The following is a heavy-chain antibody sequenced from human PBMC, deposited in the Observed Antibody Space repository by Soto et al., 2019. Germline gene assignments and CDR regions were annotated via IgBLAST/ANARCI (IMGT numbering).Heavy chain of an antibody. J-gene: IGHJ3*02. CDR2: ISAYNGNT. CDR1: GYTFTSYG. D-gene: IGHD3-9*01. CDR3: ARDAHYDILTGLSAFDI. Sequence: ASVKVSCKASGYTFTSYGISWVRQAPGQGLEWMGWISAYNGNTNYAQKLQGRVTMTTDTSTSTAYMELRSLRSDDTAVYYCARDAHYDILTGLSAFDIWGQGTMVTVSS. V-gene: IGHV1-18*01.